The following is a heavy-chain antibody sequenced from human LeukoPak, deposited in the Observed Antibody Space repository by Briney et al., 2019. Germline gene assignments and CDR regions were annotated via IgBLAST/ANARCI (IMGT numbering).Heavy chain of an antibody. Sequence: SETLSLTCTVSGGSISSGSYYWSWIRQPPGKGLEWIGEIYHSGSTNYNPSLKSRVTISVDKSKNQFSLKLSSVTAADTAVYYCASWPHGSGSYQWFDPWGQGTLVTVSS. D-gene: IGHD3-10*01. J-gene: IGHJ5*02. CDR1: GGSISSGSYY. CDR2: IYHSGST. V-gene: IGHV4-61*05. CDR3: ASWPHGSGSYQWFDP.